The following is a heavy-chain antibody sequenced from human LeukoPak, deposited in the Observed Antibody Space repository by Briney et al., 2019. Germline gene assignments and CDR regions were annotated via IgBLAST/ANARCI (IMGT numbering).Heavy chain of an antibody. V-gene: IGHV4-34*01. J-gene: IGHJ4*02. CDR2: INQSGNS. D-gene: IGHD4-11*01. CDR1: GGSLSGSY. CDR3: ARQKPSTFRQYGRGRPLDS. Sequence: PSETLSLTCDVNGGSLSGSYWSWIRQFPEKGLEWIGEINQSGNSNYNPSLKSRVTILVDPSKNQFSLKLSSVTAADTAVYYCARQKPSTFRQYGRGRPLDSWGQGTLVTVSS.